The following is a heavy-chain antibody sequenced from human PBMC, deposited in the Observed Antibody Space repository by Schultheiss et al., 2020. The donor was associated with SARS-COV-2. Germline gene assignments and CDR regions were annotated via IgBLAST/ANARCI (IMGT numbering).Heavy chain of an antibody. J-gene: IGHJ4*02. V-gene: IGHV4-4*02. D-gene: IGHD4-11*01. CDR3: ARRTIGTRASYDY. CDR2: IYHSGST. Sequence: SETLSLTCAVSGGSISSSNWWSWVRQPPGKGLEWIGEIYHSGSTNYNPSLKSRVTISVDKSKNQFSLKLSSVTAADTAVYYCARRTIGTRASYDYWGQGTLVTVSS. CDR1: GGSISSSNW.